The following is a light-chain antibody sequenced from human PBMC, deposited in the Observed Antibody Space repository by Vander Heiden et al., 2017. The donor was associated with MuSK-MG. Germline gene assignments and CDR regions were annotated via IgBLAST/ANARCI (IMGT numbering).Light chain of an antibody. CDR2: GIS. CDR1: QDVRND. V-gene: IGKV1-6*01. CDR3: RQDDTYPYT. Sequence: AIQVTQSPSSLSASVGDRVTITCRASQDVRNDLGWYQQKPGKAPRLLIYGISNLQSGVPSRFSGDGSGTYFTLTITSLQPEDIATYYCRQDDTYPYTFGQGTKLELK. J-gene: IGKJ2*01.